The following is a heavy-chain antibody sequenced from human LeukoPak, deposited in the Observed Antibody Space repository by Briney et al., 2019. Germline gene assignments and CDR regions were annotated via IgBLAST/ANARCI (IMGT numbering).Heavy chain of an antibody. D-gene: IGHD5-12*01. Sequence: GGSLRLSCAASGFTFTDFAMNWVRQAPGKGLEWVSGIGGGGTNTDYADSVKGRFTISRDNSKNTLYLQMNSLRAEDTAVYYCAKGGTGKWLRFLDRGFDYWGQGTLVTVSS. CDR3: AKGGTGKWLRFLDRGFDY. CDR2: IGGGGTNT. V-gene: IGHV3-23*01. CDR1: GFTFTDFA. J-gene: IGHJ4*02.